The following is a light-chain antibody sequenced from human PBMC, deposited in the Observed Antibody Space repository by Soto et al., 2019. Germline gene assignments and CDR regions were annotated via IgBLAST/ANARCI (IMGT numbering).Light chain of an antibody. CDR3: QQYDNWPPTT. CDR1: QSVNNN. V-gene: IGKV3-15*01. J-gene: IGKJ5*01. Sequence: EVVMTQSPETLSVSPGERATLSCRASQSVNNNLAWYQQKPGQSPRLLFYLASTRAPGIPARLSAGGSGTEFTLTISSLQSDDFAVYYCQQYDNWPPTTFGQGTRLEIK. CDR2: LAS.